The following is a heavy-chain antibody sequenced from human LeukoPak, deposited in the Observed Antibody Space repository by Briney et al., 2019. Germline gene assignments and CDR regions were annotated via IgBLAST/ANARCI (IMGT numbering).Heavy chain of an antibody. V-gene: IGHV4-38-2*02. CDR3: ARAGYGDSDFDY. J-gene: IGHJ4*02. CDR2: IYHSGST. Sequence: PSETLSLTCTVSGYSISIGYYWGWIRQPPGKGLEWIGSIYHSGSTYYNPSLKSRVTISLDTSKNQFSLKLSSVTAADTAMYYCARAGYGDSDFDYWGQGTLVTVSS. D-gene: IGHD4-17*01. CDR1: GYSISIGYY.